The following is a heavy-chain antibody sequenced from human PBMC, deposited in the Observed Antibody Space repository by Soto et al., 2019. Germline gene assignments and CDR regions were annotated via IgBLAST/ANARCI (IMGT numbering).Heavy chain of an antibody. Sequence: SETLSLTCAVSGGSISSSNWWSWVRQPPGKGLEWIGEIYHSGSTNYNPYLKSRVTISVDKSKNQFSLKLSSVTAADTAVYYCARAGLGYGSGSYYIPYYGMDVWGQGTTVTVSS. CDR2: IYHSGST. CDR1: GGSISSSNW. J-gene: IGHJ6*02. CDR3: ARAGLGYGSGSYYIPYYGMDV. V-gene: IGHV4-4*02. D-gene: IGHD3-10*01.